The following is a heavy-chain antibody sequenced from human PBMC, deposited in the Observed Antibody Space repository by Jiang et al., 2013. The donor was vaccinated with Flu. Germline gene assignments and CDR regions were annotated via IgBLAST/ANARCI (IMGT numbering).Heavy chain of an antibody. CDR1: GGSFSGYY. CDR2: INHSGST. V-gene: IGHV4-34*01. J-gene: IGHJ4*02. D-gene: IGHD3-9*01. Sequence: TCAVYGGSFSGYYWTWIRQPPGKGLEWIGEINHSGSTNYNPSLKSRVTISVDTSKNQFSLKLSSVTAADTAVYYCARGGRGAYYDILTGYQPGFDYWGQGTLVTVSS. CDR3: ARGGRGAYYDILTGYQPGFDY.